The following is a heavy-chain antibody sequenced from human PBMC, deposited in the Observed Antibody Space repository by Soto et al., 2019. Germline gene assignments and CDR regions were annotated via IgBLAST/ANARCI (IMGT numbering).Heavy chain of an antibody. D-gene: IGHD3-16*01. CDR3: ARALGGDQVYYFDS. Sequence: QVQLVQSGPEVKRPGASMKVSCQASGYTFSSYGISWVRQAPGQGLEWMGWISGYNGNTKHALKFLGRVTLTTDTSTSTAYMELWSLRSDDTAVFYCARALGGDQVYYFDSWGQGTLVTVSS. V-gene: IGHV1-18*01. CDR1: GYTFSSYG. J-gene: IGHJ4*02. CDR2: ISGYNGNT.